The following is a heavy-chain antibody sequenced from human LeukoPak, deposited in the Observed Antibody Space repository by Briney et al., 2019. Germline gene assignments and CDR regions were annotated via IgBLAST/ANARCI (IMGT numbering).Heavy chain of an antibody. CDR1: GFTFSSYG. V-gene: IGHV3-23*01. CDR2: ISASGGST. Sequence: GGSLRLSCAASGFTFSSYGMSWVRQAPGKGLEWVSAISASGGSTYYADSVKGRFTISRDNSKNTLYLQMNSLRAEDTAVYYCAKLLTGGYNSGQNDYWGQGILVTVSS. CDR3: AKLLTGGYNSGQNDY. D-gene: IGHD5-18*01. J-gene: IGHJ4*02.